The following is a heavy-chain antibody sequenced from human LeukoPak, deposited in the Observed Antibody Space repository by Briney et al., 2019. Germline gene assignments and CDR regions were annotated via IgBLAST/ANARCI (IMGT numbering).Heavy chain of an antibody. J-gene: IGHJ5*02. Sequence: ASVKVSCKTSGYSFIDYYIHWVRQAPGQGLEWMGWINPKSGRTSSARKFQDRVTTTRDPSISTVYMDMAWLTSDDTAIYFCARADFVDAGPYLIGPWGQGTLVTVSS. CDR1: GYSFIDYY. V-gene: IGHV1-2*02. CDR3: ARADFVDAGPYLIGP. D-gene: IGHD3-3*01. CDR2: INPKSGRT.